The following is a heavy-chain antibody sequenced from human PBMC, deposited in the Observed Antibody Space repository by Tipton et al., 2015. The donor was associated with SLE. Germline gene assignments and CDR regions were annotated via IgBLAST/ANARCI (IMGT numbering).Heavy chain of an antibody. J-gene: IGHJ4*02. CDR2: IYHSGST. CDR1: GGSISSGYY. CDR3: ARVSIMATIEY. Sequence: TLSLTCTVSGGSISSGYYWGWIRQPPGKGLEWIGSIYHSGSTYYNPSLKSRVTISVDTSKNQFSLKLSSVTAADTAVYYCARVSIMATIEYWGQGTLVTVSS. V-gene: IGHV4-38-2*02. D-gene: IGHD5-12*01.